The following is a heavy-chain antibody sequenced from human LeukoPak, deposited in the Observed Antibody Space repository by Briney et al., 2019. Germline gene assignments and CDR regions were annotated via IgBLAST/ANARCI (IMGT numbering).Heavy chain of an antibody. Sequence: GRSLRLSCAASGLTFSNNAMKWVRQAPGKGLEWVSTISGPGGSTYYGDSVKGRFTTSRDNSKNTVYLQMNSLRADDTAIYYCAKGDYGYYYYMDVWGKGTTVTVS. CDR1: GLTFSNNA. V-gene: IGHV3-23*01. CDR2: ISGPGGST. D-gene: IGHD4-17*01. CDR3: AKGDYGYYYYMDV. J-gene: IGHJ6*03.